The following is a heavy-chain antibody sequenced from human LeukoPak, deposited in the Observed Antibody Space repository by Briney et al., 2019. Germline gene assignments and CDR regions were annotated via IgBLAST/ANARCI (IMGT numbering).Heavy chain of an antibody. J-gene: IGHJ4*02. V-gene: IGHV3-15*01. CDR3: PADRGFSRFRGVLVA. D-gene: IGHD3-10*01. CDR2: IKSKADGETT. CDR1: GFTFTPAW. Sequence: PGGSLRLSCAASGFTFTPAWMTWVRQAPGKGLEWVGRIKSKADGETTDYAAPVKGRSFMSRDDSKATLFLLMNYLETEDTAVYSFPADRGFSRFRGVLVAGGQGALVTVSS.